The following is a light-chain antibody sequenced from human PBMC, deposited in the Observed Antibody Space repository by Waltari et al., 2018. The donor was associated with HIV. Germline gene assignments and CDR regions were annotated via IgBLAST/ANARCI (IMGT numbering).Light chain of an antibody. CDR3: GTWDSSLSAV. V-gene: IGLV1-51*01. CDR1: SSNIGNHD. Sequence: QSVLTQPPSVSAAPGQTVTLSCSGSSSNIGNHDVSWYQQLPGTAPKLLIYGNNKRPSGTPDRFSGSKSGTSATLGITGLQTGDEADYYCGTWDSSLSAVFGGGTKLTVL. CDR2: GNN. J-gene: IGLJ3*02.